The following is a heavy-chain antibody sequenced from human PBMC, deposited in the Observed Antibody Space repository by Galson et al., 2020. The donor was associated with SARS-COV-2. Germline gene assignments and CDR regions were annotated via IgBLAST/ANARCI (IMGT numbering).Heavy chain of an antibody. CDR3: ARRMTTIAGGPRWAYYMDV. V-gene: IGHV3-48*03. Sequence: WGSLRLSCVASGFVFNNFEMNWVRQAPGKGLEWVSGISYNSRNIYQADSVKDRLTISRDNAKSSLFLQMNSLTAEDTGVYYCARRMTTIAGGPRWAYYMDVWGKGTTVTVSS. D-gene: IGHD2-21*01. CDR2: ISYNSRNI. J-gene: IGHJ6*03. CDR1: GFVFNNFE.